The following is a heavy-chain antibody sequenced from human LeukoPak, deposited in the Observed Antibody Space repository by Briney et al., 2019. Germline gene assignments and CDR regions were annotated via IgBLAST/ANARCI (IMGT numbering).Heavy chain of an antibody. Sequence: GGSLRLSCAASGYTFSTYWMSWVRQAPGKGLEWAANIKQDGSEKYYVDSVKGRFTISRDNAKNSLYLQMNSLRAEDTAVYYCAKDDIVVVPAPVDYWGQGTLVTVSS. D-gene: IGHD2-2*01. CDR3: AKDDIVVVPAPVDY. J-gene: IGHJ4*02. CDR1: GYTFSTYW. CDR2: IKQDGSEK. V-gene: IGHV3-7*03.